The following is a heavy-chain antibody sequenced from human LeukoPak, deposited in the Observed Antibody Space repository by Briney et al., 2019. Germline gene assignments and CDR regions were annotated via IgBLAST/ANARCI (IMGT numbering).Heavy chain of an antibody. CDR3: ARVGYSGYDSSYYFDY. J-gene: IGHJ4*02. Sequence: SQTLSLTCTVSGGSISSGGYYWSWIRQHPGKGLEWIGYIYYSGSTYYNPSLKSRVTISVDTSKNQFSLKLSSVTAADTAVYYCARVGYSGYDSSYYFDYWGQGTLVTVSS. D-gene: IGHD5-12*01. V-gene: IGHV4-31*03. CDR2: IYYSGST. CDR1: GGSISSGGYY.